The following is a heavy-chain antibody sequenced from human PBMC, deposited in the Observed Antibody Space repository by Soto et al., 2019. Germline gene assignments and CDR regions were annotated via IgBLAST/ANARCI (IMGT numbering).Heavy chain of an antibody. CDR2: IYYSGST. CDR1: GGSISSYY. CDR3: AREANYDILTGYENDAFDI. D-gene: IGHD3-9*01. Sequence: SETLSLTCTVSGGSISSYYWSWIRQPPGKGLEWIGYIYYSGSTNYNPSLKSRVTISVDTSKNQFSLKLSSVTAADTAVYYCAREANYDILTGYENDAFDIWGQGTMVTVSS. V-gene: IGHV4-59*01. J-gene: IGHJ3*02.